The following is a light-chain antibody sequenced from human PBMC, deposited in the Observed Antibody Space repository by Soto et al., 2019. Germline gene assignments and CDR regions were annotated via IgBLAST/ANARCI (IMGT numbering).Light chain of an antibody. V-gene: IGKV3-20*01. CDR2: GAS. CDR3: QQYGTSPLT. J-gene: IGKJ1*01. CDR1: QSVSNY. Sequence: EMVLTQSPGTLSLSPGERASLSCRASQSVSNYLAWYQQKPGQPPRLLIYGASTRATGIPDRFSGSGSGTDFTLTISRLEPEDFAVYYCQQYGTSPLTFGQGTKVEIK.